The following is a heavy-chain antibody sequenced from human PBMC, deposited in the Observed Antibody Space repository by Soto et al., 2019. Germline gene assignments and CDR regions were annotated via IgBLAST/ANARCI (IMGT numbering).Heavy chain of an antibody. V-gene: IGHV4-31*03. CDR2: IYYTGST. CDR3: ARLMWVVTIVYFSGMDV. Sequence: QVQLQESGPGLVKPSQTLSLTCTVSCGSISSGGSYWSCIRQHPGKGLEWIGYIYYTGSTYYNPSLRSRFTISVGTSKNQFFLKLSAVTAADTSVYYFARLMWVVTIVYFSGMDVWGQGTTVTVSS. D-gene: IGHD3-22*01. CDR1: CGSISSGGSY. J-gene: IGHJ6*02.